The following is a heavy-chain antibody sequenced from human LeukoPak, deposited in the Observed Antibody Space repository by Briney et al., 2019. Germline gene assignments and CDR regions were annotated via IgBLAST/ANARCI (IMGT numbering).Heavy chain of an antibody. J-gene: IGHJ4*02. CDR3: MRDLSN. D-gene: IGHD3-3*02. CDR2: IYHSGST. V-gene: IGHV4-38-2*02. CDR1: GYSISSGYY. Sequence: SETLSLTWAVSGYSISSGYYWGWARQPPGKGLEWIGNIYHSGSTSYNPSLKSRVTISLDTSNKHFSLKLNSVIAADTAVYYCMRDLSNWGQGTLVTVSS.